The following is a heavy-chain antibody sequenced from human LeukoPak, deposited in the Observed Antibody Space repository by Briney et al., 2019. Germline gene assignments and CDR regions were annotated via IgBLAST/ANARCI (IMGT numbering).Heavy chain of an antibody. J-gene: IGHJ4*02. CDR1: GYTFTSYG. CDR2: ISAYNGNT. V-gene: IGHV1-18*01. Sequence: ASVKVSCRASGYTFTSYGISWVRQAPGQGLEWMGWISAYNGNTNYAQKLQGRVTMTTDTSTSTAYMELRSLRSDDTAVYYCAGLLGEAYGSGSYDYWGQGTLVTVSS. D-gene: IGHD3-10*01. CDR3: AGLLGEAYGSGSYDY.